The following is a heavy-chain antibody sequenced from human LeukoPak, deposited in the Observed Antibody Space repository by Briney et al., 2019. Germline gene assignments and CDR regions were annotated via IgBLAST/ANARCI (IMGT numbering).Heavy chain of an antibody. CDR1: GFNFGSYA. CDR3: VKGLRYYDSSDTFDY. CDR2: ISSNGDST. J-gene: IGHJ4*02. Sequence: GGSLRLSCSASGFNFGSYAMNWFRQAPGKGLEYVSAISSNGDSTYYADSVKGRFTISRDNSKNTLYLPMSSLRAEDTAVYYCVKGLRYYDSSDTFDYWGQGTLVTVSS. V-gene: IGHV3-64D*06. D-gene: IGHD3-22*01.